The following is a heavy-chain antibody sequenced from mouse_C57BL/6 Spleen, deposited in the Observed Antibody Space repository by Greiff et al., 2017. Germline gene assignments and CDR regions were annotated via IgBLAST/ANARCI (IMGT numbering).Heavy chain of an antibody. Sequence: QVQLQQPGAELVMPGASVKLSCKASGYTFTSYWMHWVKQRPGQGLAWIGEIDPSDSYTNYNQKFKGKSTLTVDKSSSTAYMQLSSLTSEDSAVYYCARGGLYDYDGFAYWGQGTLVTVSA. J-gene: IGHJ3*01. CDR3: ARGGLYDYDGFAY. CDR1: GYTFTSYW. V-gene: IGHV1-69*01. CDR2: IDPSDSYT. D-gene: IGHD2-4*01.